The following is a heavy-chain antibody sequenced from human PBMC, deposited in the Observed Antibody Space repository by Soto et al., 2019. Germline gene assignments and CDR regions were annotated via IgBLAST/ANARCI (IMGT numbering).Heavy chain of an antibody. J-gene: IGHJ4*02. Sequence: GGSLRLSCTASGFTFGDYAMSWFRQAPGKGLEWVGFIRSKAYGGTTEYAASVKGRFTISRDDSKSIAYLQMNSLKTEDTAVYYCTRAGTTVTLRGLVDYWGQGTLVTVSS. CDR2: IRSKAYGGTT. CDR1: GFTFGDYA. CDR3: TRAGTTVTLRGLVDY. V-gene: IGHV3-49*03. D-gene: IGHD4-17*01.